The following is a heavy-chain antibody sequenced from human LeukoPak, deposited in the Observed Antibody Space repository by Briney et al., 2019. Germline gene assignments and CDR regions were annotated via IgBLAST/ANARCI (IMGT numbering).Heavy chain of an antibody. V-gene: IGHV4-30-2*01. Sequence: SETLSLTCAVSGGSLSSGGYSWSWIRQPPGKGLEWFGYIYHSGSTYYNPSLKSRVTISVDRSKNQFSLKLSSVTAPDTAVYYCARDEYYDSSGYRNRWFDPWGQGTLVTVSS. CDR2: IYHSGST. CDR1: GGSLSSGGYS. D-gene: IGHD3-22*01. CDR3: ARDEYYDSSGYRNRWFDP. J-gene: IGHJ5*02.